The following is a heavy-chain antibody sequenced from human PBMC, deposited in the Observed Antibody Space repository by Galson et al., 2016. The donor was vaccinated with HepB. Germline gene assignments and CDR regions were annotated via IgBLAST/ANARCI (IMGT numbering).Heavy chain of an antibody. CDR3: AKASGSDYFIES. CDR2: ISWDGGST. CDR1: GFTFEDYV. Sequence: SLRLSCAASGFTFEDYVIHWVRQAPGKSLEWVSLISWDGGSTFYADSVKGRFTISRDNSKNSLYLQMNSLTTEDTAFYYCAKASGSDYFIESWGQGTLVTVSS. J-gene: IGHJ4*02. V-gene: IGHV3-43D*03. D-gene: IGHD1-26*01.